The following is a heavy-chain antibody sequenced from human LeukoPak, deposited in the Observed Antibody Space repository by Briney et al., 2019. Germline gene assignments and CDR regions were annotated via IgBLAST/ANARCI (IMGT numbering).Heavy chain of an antibody. CDR1: GGSISSSSYY. D-gene: IGHD3-10*01. V-gene: IGHV4-39*07. CDR3: ARGSRFGDYYYYYYMDV. CDR2: IYYSGST. J-gene: IGHJ6*03. Sequence: PSETLSLTCTVSGGSISSSSYYWGWIRQPPGKGLEGIGSIYYSGSTYYNPSLKSRVTISVDTSKNRVSRKVSSLPAADTAVYYCARGSRFGDYYYYYYMDVWGKGTTVTVSS.